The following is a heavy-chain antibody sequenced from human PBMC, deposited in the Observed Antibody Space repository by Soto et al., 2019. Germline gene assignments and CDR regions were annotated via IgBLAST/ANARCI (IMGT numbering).Heavy chain of an antibody. D-gene: IGHD3-10*01. Sequence: EVQLLESGGDLVQPGGSLRLSCAASGFTSSTYAMSWVRQAPGKGLEWVSGISGRGGITYYAHSVKGRFTISRDNSKNTLYLQMNSLRAEDTAMYYCAKDLTTLGGSGSDYDYWGQGTLVTVSS. CDR1: GFTSSTYA. V-gene: IGHV3-23*01. CDR3: AKDLTTLGGSGSDYDY. CDR2: ISGRGGIT. J-gene: IGHJ4*02.